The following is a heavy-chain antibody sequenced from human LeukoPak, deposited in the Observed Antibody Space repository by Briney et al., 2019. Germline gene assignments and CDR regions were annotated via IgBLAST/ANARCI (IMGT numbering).Heavy chain of an antibody. CDR1: GFTFSDYS. D-gene: IGHD2-2*01. J-gene: IGHJ6*03. V-gene: IGHV3-21*01. CDR3: ATSGGFVLPNAITGNWYMDV. CDR2: ITSAGGYT. Sequence: SGRSLRLSCGASGFTFSDYSMNWVRQAPGKGLAWVASITSAGGYTYYADSVKGRFTISRDNAQNSLLLQMNSLRAEDTAVYFCATSGGFVLPNAITGNWYMDVWGRGTSVTVSS.